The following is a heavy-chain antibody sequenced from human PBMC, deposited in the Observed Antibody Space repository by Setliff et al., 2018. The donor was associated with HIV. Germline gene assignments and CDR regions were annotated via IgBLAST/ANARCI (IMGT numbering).Heavy chain of an antibody. J-gene: IGHJ4*02. CDR1: GDSISTDNYH. D-gene: IGHD3-22*01. CDR3: ARIFGFTTASYARGNDY. V-gene: IGHV4-39*01. CDR2: TANT. Sequence: SETLSLTCTVSGDSISTDNYHWGWIRQPPGKGLEWIGHTANTDYNPSLKSRVTVSVDTSKNQLSLRLSSVTAADTAVYYCARIFGFTTASYARGNDYWGRGTLVTVSS.